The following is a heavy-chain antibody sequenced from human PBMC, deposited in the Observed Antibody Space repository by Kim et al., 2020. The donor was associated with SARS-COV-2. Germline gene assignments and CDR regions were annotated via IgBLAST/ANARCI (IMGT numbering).Heavy chain of an antibody. J-gene: IGHJ4*02. CDR3: ARTSGWTPVGY. Sequence: SETLSLTCTVSGGSISSSSYYWGWIRQPPGKGLEWIGSIYYSGSTYYNPSLKSRVTISVDTSKNQFSLKLSSVTAADTAVYYCARTSGWTPVGYWGQGTLVTVSS. CDR2: IYYSGST. CDR1: GGSISSSSYY. V-gene: IGHV4-39*01. D-gene: IGHD6-19*01.